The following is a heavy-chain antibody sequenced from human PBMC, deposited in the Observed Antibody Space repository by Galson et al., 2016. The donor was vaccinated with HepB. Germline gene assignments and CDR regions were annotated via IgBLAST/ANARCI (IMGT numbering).Heavy chain of an antibody. J-gene: IGHJ4*02. V-gene: IGHV3-30*18. Sequence: SLRLSCAASGFTFDDYAMHWVRRAPGKGLEWVAVISYDGSKIYYADSVKGRFSISRDNSKNTLYLQMNSLRAEDTAVYYCAKDSHSSGWNYWGQGTLVTVSS. CDR2: ISYDGSKI. CDR3: AKDSHSSGWNY. CDR1: GFTFDDYA. D-gene: IGHD6-19*01.